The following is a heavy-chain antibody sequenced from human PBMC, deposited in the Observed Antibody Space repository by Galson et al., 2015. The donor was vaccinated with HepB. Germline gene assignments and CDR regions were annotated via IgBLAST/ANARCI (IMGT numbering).Heavy chain of an antibody. CDR1: GYTFTSYA. CDR2: INAGNGNT. V-gene: IGHV1-3*01. Sequence: SVKVSCKASGYTFTSYAMHWVRQAPGQRLEWMGWINAGNGNTKYSPKFQGRVTITRDTSASTAYMELSSLRSEDTAVYFRARGLVVTKPILEWLLLPTRLGVGYFDLWGRGTLVTVSS. J-gene: IGHJ2*01. D-gene: IGHD3-3*01. CDR3: ARGLVVTKPILEWLLLPTRLGVGYFDL.